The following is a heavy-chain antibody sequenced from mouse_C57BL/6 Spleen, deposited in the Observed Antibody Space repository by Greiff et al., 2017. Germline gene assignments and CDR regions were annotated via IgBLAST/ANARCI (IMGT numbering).Heavy chain of an antibody. CDR3: TGGLRRDAMDY. D-gene: IGHD2-4*01. V-gene: IGHV14-1*01. Sequence: VQLQQSGAELVRPGASVKLSCTASGFNIKDYYMHWVKQRPEQGLEWIGRIDPEDGDTEYAPKFQGKATMTADTSSNTAYLQLSSLTSEDTAVXYCTGGLRRDAMDYWGQGTSVTVSS. CDR1: GFNIKDYY. CDR2: IDPEDGDT. J-gene: IGHJ4*01.